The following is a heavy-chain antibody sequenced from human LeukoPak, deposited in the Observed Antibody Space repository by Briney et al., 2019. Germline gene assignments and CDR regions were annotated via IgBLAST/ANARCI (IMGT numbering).Heavy chain of an antibody. Sequence: GGSLRLSCAASGFTFSTYAMSWVRQAPGKGLEWVSTISGSGCSKYYADSVQGRFTICRDNSKNTLYLQMNSLRAEDTAIYCCAKVQDYDILTGYYIAGGKFDYWGQGTLVTVSS. D-gene: IGHD3-9*01. CDR3: AKVQDYDILTGYYIAGGKFDY. CDR2: ISGSGCSK. CDR1: GFTFSTYA. J-gene: IGHJ4*02. V-gene: IGHV3-23*01.